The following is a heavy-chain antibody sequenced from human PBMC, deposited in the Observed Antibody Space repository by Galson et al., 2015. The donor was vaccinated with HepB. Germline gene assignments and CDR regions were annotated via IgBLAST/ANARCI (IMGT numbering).Heavy chain of an antibody. D-gene: IGHD3-22*01. CDR3: ATPCNYDSSGLTGGEAFDI. V-gene: IGHV5-10-1*01. Sequence: QSGAEVKKPGESLRISCKGSGYSFTSYWISWVRQMPGKGLEWMGRIDPSDSYTNYSPSFQGHVTISADKSISTAYLQWSSLKASDTAMYYCATPCNYDSSGLTGGEAFDIWDQGTMVTVSS. CDR2: IDPSDSYT. J-gene: IGHJ3*02. CDR1: GYSFTSYW.